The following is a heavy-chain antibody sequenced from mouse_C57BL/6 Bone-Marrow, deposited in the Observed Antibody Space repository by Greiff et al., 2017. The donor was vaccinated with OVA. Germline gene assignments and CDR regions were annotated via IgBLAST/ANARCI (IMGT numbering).Heavy chain of an antibody. J-gene: IGHJ4*01. CDR1: GYSITSGYY. V-gene: IGHV3-6*01. CDR2: ISYDGSN. CDR3: ARAPRITTVVADENYDAMDY. D-gene: IGHD1-1*01. Sequence: ESGPGLVKPSQSLSLTCSVTGYSITSGYYWNWIRQFPGNKLEWMGYISYDGSNNYNPSLKNRISITRDTSKNQFFLKLNSVTTEDTATYSCARAPRITTVVADENYDAMDYGGQGTSVTVSS.